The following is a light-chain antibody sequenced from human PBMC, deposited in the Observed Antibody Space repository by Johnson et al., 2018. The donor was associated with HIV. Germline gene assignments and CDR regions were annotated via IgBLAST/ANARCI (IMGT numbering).Light chain of an antibody. CDR2: DNN. Sequence: QPPSVSAAPGQKVTISCSGSSSNIGNNYVSWYQQLPGTAPKLLIYDNNKRPSGIPDRFSDSPSGASATLAITGLQTGDEADYYCGTWDTSLGAQYVFGSGTKVTVL. J-gene: IGLJ1*01. V-gene: IGLV1-51*01. CDR3: GTWDTSLGAQYV. CDR1: SSNIGNNY.